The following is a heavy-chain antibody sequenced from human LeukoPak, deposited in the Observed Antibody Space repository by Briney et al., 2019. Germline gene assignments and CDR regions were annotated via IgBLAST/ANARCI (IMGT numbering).Heavy chain of an antibody. CDR2: INHSGST. J-gene: IGHJ5*02. V-gene: IGHV4-34*01. Sequence: SETLSLTCAVYGGSFSGYYWSWIRQPPGKGLEWIGEINHSGSTNYNPSLKSRVTISVDTSKNQFSLKLSSVTAADTAVYYCARGDYWLNWFDPWGQGTLVTVSS. CDR3: ARGDYWLNWFDP. D-gene: IGHD2-8*02. CDR1: GGSFSGYY.